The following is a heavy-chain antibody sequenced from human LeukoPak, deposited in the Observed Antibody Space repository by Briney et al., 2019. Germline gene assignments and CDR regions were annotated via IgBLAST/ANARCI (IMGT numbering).Heavy chain of an antibody. Sequence: SETLSLTCAVSGYSISSGYYWGWIRQPPGKGLEWIGSIYHSGSTYYNPSLKSRVTISVHTSKNQFSLKLSSVTAADTAVYYCASRSGSYPFDYWGQGTLVTVSS. CDR1: GYSISSGYY. CDR2: IYHSGST. J-gene: IGHJ4*02. D-gene: IGHD1-26*01. V-gene: IGHV4-38-2*01. CDR3: ASRSGSYPFDY.